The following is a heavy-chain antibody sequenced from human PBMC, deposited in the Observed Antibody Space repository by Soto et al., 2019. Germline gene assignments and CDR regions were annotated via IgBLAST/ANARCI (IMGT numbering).Heavy chain of an antibody. CDR2: IYPGDSDT. CDR1: GYSFTSYW. J-gene: IGHJ6*02. Sequence: PGESLKISCKGSGYSFTSYWIGWVRQMPGKGLEWMGIIYPGDSDTRYSPSFQGQVTIPADKSISTAYLQWSSLKASDTAMYYCARHVYSSSWSSYYYYGMDVWGQGTTVTVSS. CDR3: ARHVYSSSWSSYYYYGMDV. V-gene: IGHV5-51*01. D-gene: IGHD6-13*01.